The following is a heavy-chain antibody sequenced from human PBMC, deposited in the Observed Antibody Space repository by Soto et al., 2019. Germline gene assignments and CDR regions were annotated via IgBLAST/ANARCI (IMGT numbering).Heavy chain of an antibody. Sequence: ASVKVSCKASGYTFSDLDINWLRQSAGQGPEWMGWMNAKSGDTLSAQRLQGKFNMTWDTSLSTAYMEVGSLTSDDAAIYYCARGNPFNYAGFDVWGQGTTVTVSS. CDR1: GYTFSDLD. CDR2: MNAKSGDT. CDR3: ARGNPFNYAGFDV. J-gene: IGHJ6*02. D-gene: IGHD3-16*01. V-gene: IGHV1-8*01.